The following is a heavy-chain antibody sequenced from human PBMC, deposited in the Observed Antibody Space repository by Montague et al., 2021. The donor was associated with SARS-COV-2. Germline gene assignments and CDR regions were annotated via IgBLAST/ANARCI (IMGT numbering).Heavy chain of an antibody. J-gene: IGHJ6*02. V-gene: IGHV4-34*01. CDR3: ARVRYYGSGTSLGMDV. CDR1: GGSFSGYY. D-gene: IGHD3-10*01. CDR2: INHSGSA. Sequence: SETLSLTCAVYGGSFSGYYWSWIRQPPGKGLEWIGEINHSGSANYNPSLKSRVTISVDTSKNQVSLKLSSVTAADTAVYYCARVRYYGSGTSLGMDVWGQGTAV.